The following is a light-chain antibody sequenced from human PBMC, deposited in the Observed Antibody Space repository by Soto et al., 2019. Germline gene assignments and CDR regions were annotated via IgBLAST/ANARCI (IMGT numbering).Light chain of an antibody. CDR1: QSISSY. J-gene: IGKJ2*01. CDR3: QQSYSTRLT. V-gene: IGKV1-39*01. Sequence: DIQMPQAPSSLSASVGDRVTITCRARQSISSYLNWYQQKPGKAPNLLIYAASSLQSGVPSRFSGSGSWTDFTLTISSLQPQVFATYYCQQSYSTRLTFGQGTKLEIK. CDR2: AAS.